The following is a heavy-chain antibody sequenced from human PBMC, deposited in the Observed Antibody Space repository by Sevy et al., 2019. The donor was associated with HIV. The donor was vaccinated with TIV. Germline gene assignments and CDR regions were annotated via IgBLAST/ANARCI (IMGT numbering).Heavy chain of an antibody. Sequence: GGSLRLSCAASGFTFSDYYMSWIRQAPGKGLEWVSYISSSGSTIYYADSLKGRFTISRDNAKNSLDLQSNSLRAEDTSVYYCARSVDTAMMEATRTFDYWGQGPLVTVSS. D-gene: IGHD5-18*01. CDR2: ISSSGSTI. J-gene: IGHJ4*02. V-gene: IGHV3-11*04. CDR3: ARSVDTAMMEATRTFDY. CDR1: GFTFSDYY.